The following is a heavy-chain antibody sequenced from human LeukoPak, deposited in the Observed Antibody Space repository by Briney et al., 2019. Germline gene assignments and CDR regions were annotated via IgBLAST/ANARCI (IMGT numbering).Heavy chain of an antibody. CDR1: GGTFSSYA. CDR2: IIPILGTA. CDR3: ARDRNDAFDI. Sequence: EASVKVSCKASGGTFSSYAISWVRQAPGQGLEWMGGIIPILGTANYAQKFQGRVTITADKSTSTAYMGLSSLRSEDTAVYYCARDRNDAFDIWGQGTMVTVSS. D-gene: IGHD1-14*01. V-gene: IGHV1-69*06. J-gene: IGHJ3*02.